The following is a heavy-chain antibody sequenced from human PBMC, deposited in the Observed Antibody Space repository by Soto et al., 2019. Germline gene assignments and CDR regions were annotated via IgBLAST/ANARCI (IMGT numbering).Heavy chain of an antibody. J-gene: IGHJ4*02. D-gene: IGHD3-10*01. CDR2: ISYDGSNK. CDR1: GFTFSSYC. Sequence: GGSLRLSCAASGFTFSSYCMHWVRQAPGKGLEWVAVISYDGSNKYYADSVKGRFTISRDNSKNTLYLQMNSLRAEDTAVYYCAPWFGAFDYWGQGTLVTVSS. V-gene: IGHV3-30*03. CDR3: APWFGAFDY.